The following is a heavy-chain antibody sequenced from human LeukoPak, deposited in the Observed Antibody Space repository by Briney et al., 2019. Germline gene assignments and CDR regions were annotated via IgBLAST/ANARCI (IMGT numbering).Heavy chain of an antibody. Sequence: PGGSLRLSCAASGFTFDDYAMHWVRQAPGKGLEWVSGISWNSGSIGYADSVKGRFTISRDNAKNSLYLQMNSLRAEDTALYYCAKDRGSSGWYFDYWGQGTLVTVSS. D-gene: IGHD6-19*01. J-gene: IGHJ4*02. CDR3: AKDRGSSGWYFDY. CDR1: GFTFDDYA. CDR2: ISWNSGSI. V-gene: IGHV3-9*01.